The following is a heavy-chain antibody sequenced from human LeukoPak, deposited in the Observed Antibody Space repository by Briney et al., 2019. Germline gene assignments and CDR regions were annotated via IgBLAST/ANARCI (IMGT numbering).Heavy chain of an antibody. CDR2: IYSGGST. CDR1: GFTVSSNY. CDR3: ARDPYFDWFGIFDY. Sequence: GGSLGLSCAASGFTVSSNYVSWVRQAPGKGLEWVSVIYSGGSTYYADSVKGRFTISRDNSKNTLYLQMNSLRAEDTAVYYCARDPYFDWFGIFDYWGQGTLVTVSS. D-gene: IGHD3-9*01. V-gene: IGHV3-66*01. J-gene: IGHJ4*02.